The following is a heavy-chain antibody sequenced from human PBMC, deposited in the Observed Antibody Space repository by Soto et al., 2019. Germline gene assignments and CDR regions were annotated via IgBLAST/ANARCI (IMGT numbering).Heavy chain of an antibody. CDR2: IIPIFGTA. Sequence: QVQLVQSVAEVKKPGSSVKVSCKASGGTFSSYAISWVRQAPGQGLEWMGGIIPIFGTANYAQKFQGRVTITADESTSTAYMELSSLRSEDTAVYYCAVPMAGPPSYYYYGMDVWGQGTTVTVSS. CDR3: AVPMAGPPSYYYYGMDV. CDR1: GGTFSSYA. J-gene: IGHJ6*02. V-gene: IGHV1-69*12. D-gene: IGHD6-19*01.